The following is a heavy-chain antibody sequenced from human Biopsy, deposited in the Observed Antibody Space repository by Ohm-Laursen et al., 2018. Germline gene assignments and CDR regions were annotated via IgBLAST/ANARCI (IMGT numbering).Heavy chain of an antibody. CDR3: ARHPTGFWFDP. J-gene: IGHJ5*02. V-gene: IGHV4-39*01. Sequence: SETLSLTCAVSGGSVSSNVAYWAWTRQPPGKGLESIGSIFYSGITYYNPSLQSRFTMSGDTSKNQFSLNLTSVTAADTAVYYCARHPTGFWFDPWGQGTLVIVSS. CDR2: IFYSGIT. CDR1: GGSVSSNVAY.